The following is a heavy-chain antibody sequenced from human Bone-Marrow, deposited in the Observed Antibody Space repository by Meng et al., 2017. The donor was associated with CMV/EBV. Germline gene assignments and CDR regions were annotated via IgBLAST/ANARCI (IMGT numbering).Heavy chain of an antibody. J-gene: IGHJ5*02. CDR2: INHSGST. Sequence: VQLQRWGADRLKPSETRSLTCVVDGGSFSGYYWTWIRQPPGKGLEWIGDINHSGSTNYKASLKSRLNISVDTSKNQVSLKLNSVTAADTAVYYCARGLFRDLGELFYGWFDPWGQGTLVTVSS. CDR3: ARGLFRDLGELFYGWFDP. V-gene: IGHV4-34*01. D-gene: IGHD3-10*01. CDR1: GGSFSGYY.